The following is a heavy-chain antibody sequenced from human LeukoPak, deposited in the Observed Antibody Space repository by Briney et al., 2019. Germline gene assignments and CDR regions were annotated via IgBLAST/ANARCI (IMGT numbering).Heavy chain of an antibody. D-gene: IGHD6-13*01. V-gene: IGHV1-2*02. CDR3: TLIAAAAGVDY. J-gene: IGHJ4*02. CDR1: GYPFTGYY. Sequence: ASVKVSFKASGYPFTGYYLHWVRQAPGQGLEWMGWINPSSGGTNYAQKFQGRVTMTRDTSISTVYMELSRLRYDDTAVYYCTLIAAAAGVDYWGQGTLVTVSS. CDR2: INPSSGGT.